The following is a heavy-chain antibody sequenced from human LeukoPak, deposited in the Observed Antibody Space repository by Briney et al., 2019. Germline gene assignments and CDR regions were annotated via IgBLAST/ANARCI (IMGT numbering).Heavy chain of an antibody. Sequence: GGSLRLSCAASGFSFSNYDMHWVRQAPGKGLEWGAVLWFDGSNKYYADSVKGRFTISRDNSKNTLYLQMNSLRVEDTAVYYCARGDPTVTTKQNFDYWGQGTLVTVSS. J-gene: IGHJ4*02. CDR3: ARGDPTVTTKQNFDY. D-gene: IGHD4-17*01. CDR2: LWFDGSNK. CDR1: GFSFSNYD. V-gene: IGHV3-33*01.